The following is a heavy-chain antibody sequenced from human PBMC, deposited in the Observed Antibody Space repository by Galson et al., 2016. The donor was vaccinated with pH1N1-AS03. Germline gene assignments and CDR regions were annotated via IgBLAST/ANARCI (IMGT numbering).Heavy chain of an antibody. CDR2: INYVGTS. CDR1: GGSLKGFY. V-gene: IGHV4-34*01. CDR3: AGVDLGSGFDF. J-gene: IGHJ4*02. Sequence: SETLSLTCDVYGGSLKGFYWTWIRQPPGRGLEWIGQINYVGTSDYNPSLSSRVSFSVDTSNNRFSLNLTSVTAAYTAVYYCAGVDLGSGFDFWGQGALVSVST. D-gene: IGHD3-16*01.